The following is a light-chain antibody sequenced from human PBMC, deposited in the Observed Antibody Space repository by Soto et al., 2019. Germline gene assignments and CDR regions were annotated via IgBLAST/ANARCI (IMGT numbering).Light chain of an antibody. CDR3: QSYDSSLSGVI. V-gene: IGLV1-40*01. J-gene: IGLJ2*01. CDR2: GDS. CDR1: SSNIGAGYG. Sequence: QSVLTQPPSVSGAPGQRVTISCTGSSSNIGAGYGVHWYIQLPGTAPKLLVYGDSNRPSGVPDRFSGSKSDTSASLAITGLQAEDEADYYCQSYDSSLSGVIFGGGTMLTVL.